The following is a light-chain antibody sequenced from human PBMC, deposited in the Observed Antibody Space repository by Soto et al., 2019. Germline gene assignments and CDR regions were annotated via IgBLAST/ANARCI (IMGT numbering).Light chain of an antibody. J-gene: IGKJ2*01. Sequence: DIVLTQTPLSSPVTLGQPASISCRSSESLLHSDGKTYLSWLQQRPCQPPRLLIYKVSNRLSGVPDRFSGSGAGTDFTLKISRVDADDVGVYYCFQATQYPPYTFGQGTKLEIE. V-gene: IGKV2-24*01. CDR2: KVS. CDR1: ESLLHSDGKTY. CDR3: FQATQYPPYT.